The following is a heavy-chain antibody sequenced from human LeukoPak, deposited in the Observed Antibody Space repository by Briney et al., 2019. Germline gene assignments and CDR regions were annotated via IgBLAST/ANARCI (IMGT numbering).Heavy chain of an antibody. CDR3: AKDDQGGGDCYDY. J-gene: IGHJ4*02. CDR1: GFTFSSYA. D-gene: IGHD2-21*02. V-gene: IGHV3-23*01. Sequence: PGGSLRLSCAASGFTFSSYAMSWVRQAPGKGLEWVSAISGSGGSTYYADSVKGRFTTSRDNSKNTLYLQMNSLRAEDTAVYYCAKDDQGGGDCYDYWGQGTLVTVSS. CDR2: ISGSGGST.